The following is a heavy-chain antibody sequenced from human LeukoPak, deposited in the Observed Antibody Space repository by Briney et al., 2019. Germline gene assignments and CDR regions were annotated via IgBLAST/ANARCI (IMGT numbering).Heavy chain of an antibody. V-gene: IGHV1-69*13. CDR3: ARGADGTGYGTKHKYYYYGMDV. CDR2: IIPIFGTA. J-gene: IGHJ6*02. Sequence: SVTVSCKASGGTFSSYAISWVRQAPGQGLEWMGGIIPIFGTANYAQKFQGRVTITADESTSTAYMELSSLRSEDTAVYYCARGADGTGYGTKHKYYYYGMDVWGQGTTVTVSS. D-gene: IGHD2-8*01. CDR1: GGTFSSYA.